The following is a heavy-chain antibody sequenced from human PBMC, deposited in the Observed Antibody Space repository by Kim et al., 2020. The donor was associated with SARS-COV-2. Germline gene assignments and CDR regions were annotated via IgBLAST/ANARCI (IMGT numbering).Heavy chain of an antibody. Sequence: GSLRLSCAASGFTFSSYGMHWVRQAPGKGLEWVAVIWYDGSNKYYADSVKGRFTISRDNSKNTLYLQMNSLRAEDTAVYYCACSSGIAAAGGYFDYWGQGTLVTVSS. V-gene: IGHV3-33*01. D-gene: IGHD6-13*01. CDR3: ACSSGIAAAGGYFDY. J-gene: IGHJ4*02. CDR2: IWYDGSNK. CDR1: GFTFSSYG.